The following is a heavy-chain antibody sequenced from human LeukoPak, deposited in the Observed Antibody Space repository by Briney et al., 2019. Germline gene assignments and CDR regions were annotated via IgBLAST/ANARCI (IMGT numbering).Heavy chain of an antibody. Sequence: QPSETLSLTCAVYGGSFSGYYWSWIRQPPGKGLEWIGEINHSGSTNYNPSLKSRVTISVDTSKNQFSLKLSSVTAADTAVYFCARGPPADYYDSSGFYYVFDYWGQGTLVTVSS. CDR3: ARGPPADYYDSSGFYYVFDY. CDR1: GGSFSGYY. D-gene: IGHD3-22*01. V-gene: IGHV4-34*01. J-gene: IGHJ4*02. CDR2: INHSGST.